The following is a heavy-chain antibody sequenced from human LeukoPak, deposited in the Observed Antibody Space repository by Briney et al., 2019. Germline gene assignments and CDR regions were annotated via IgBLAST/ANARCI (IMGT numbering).Heavy chain of an antibody. CDR2: ISRSGSTI. V-gene: IGHV3-48*03. D-gene: IGHD3/OR15-3a*01. Sequence: GGSLRLSCAASGFTLSSSEMNWVRQAPGKGLEWVSYISRSGSTIFYADSVKGRFTISRDNAKNSVSLQMNSLRAEDTAVYFCARPTWTNYMDVWGKGTTVTVSS. J-gene: IGHJ6*03. CDR3: ARPTWTNYMDV. CDR1: GFTLSSSE.